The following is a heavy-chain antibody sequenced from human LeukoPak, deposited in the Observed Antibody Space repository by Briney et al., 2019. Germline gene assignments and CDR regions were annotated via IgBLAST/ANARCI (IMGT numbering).Heavy chain of an antibody. CDR1: GFTFSSYA. CDR2: ISSNGGST. CDR3: VKGVVGATIGYFDY. V-gene: IGHV3-64D*06. Sequence: GGSLRLSCSASGFTFSSYAMHWVRQAPGKGLEYVSAISSNGGSTYYADSVKGRFTTSRDNSKNTLYLQMSSLRAEDTAVYYCVKGVVGATIGYFDYWGQGTLVTVSS. D-gene: IGHD1-26*01. J-gene: IGHJ4*02.